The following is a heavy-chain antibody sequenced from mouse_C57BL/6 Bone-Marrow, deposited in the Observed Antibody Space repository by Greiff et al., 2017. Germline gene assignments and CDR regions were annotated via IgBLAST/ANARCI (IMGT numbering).Heavy chain of an antibody. CDR1: GYTFTDYY. V-gene: IGHV1-26*01. J-gene: IGHJ3*01. Sequence: EVKLQQSGPELVKPGASVKISCKASGYTFTDYYMNWVKQSHGKSLEWIGDINPNNGGTSYNQKFKGKATLTVDKSSSTAYMELRSLTSEDSAVYYCARGGYYDCAYWGQGTLVTVSA. CDR3: ARGGYYDCAY. CDR2: INPNNGGT. D-gene: IGHD2-3*01.